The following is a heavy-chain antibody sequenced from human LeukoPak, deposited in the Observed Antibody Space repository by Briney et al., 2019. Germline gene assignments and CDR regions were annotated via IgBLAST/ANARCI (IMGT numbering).Heavy chain of an antibody. J-gene: IGHJ4*02. CDR1: GFTVRSNY. CDR3: ARGAGEWLLGYFDF. D-gene: IGHD3-3*01. Sequence: GGSLRLSCAASGFTVRSNYMTWVRQAPGRGLEWVSVIYSGGSTNYADSVKGRFTISRDNSKNTLFLQMNSLRAEDTAVYYCARGAGEWLLGYFDFWGQGTLVTVCS. CDR2: IYSGGST. V-gene: IGHV3-66*01.